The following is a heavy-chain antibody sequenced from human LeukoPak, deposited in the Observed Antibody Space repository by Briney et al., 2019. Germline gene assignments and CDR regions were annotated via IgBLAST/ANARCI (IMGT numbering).Heavy chain of an antibody. V-gene: IGHV4-61*02. J-gene: IGHJ4*02. CDR3: ATLSYSGTFDT. Sequence: SQTLSLTCSVSGGSINSDSDYWRWIRQPAGKGLQWIGRIFASGTANYNPSLKGRVTLSVDTSRNQFSLNLSSVTAADTAVYYCATLSYSGTFDTWGQGTMVTVSS. D-gene: IGHD1-26*01. CDR2: IFASGTA. CDR1: GGSINSDSDY.